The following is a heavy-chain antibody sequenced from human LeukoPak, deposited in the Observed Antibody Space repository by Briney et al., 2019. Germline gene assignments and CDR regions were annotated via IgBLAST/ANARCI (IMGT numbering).Heavy chain of an antibody. J-gene: IGHJ6*03. CDR2: IYYSGST. Sequence: SETLSLTCTVSDGSISSIIDYWGWIRQPPGKGLEWIGRIYYSGSTYYNPSLKSRVTISVDTSKNQFSLKLSSVTAADTAVYYCARNRERNGEGYFYSNMDVWGKGATVTVSS. V-gene: IGHV4-39*01. CDR3: ARNRERNGEGYFYSNMDV. D-gene: IGHD2-8*01. CDR1: DGSISSIIDY.